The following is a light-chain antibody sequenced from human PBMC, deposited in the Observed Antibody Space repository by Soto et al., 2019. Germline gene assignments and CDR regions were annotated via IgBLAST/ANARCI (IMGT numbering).Light chain of an antibody. CDR3: QQYYSYTRT. J-gene: IGKJ1*01. CDR1: QGISSY. V-gene: IGKV1-8*01. Sequence: AIRMTQSPSSLSASTGDRVTITCRASQGISSYLAWYQQKPGKAPKLLIYPASTLQSGVPSRFSGSGSGTDFTLTISCLQSEDFATYYCQQYYSYTRTFGQGTKVEIK. CDR2: PAS.